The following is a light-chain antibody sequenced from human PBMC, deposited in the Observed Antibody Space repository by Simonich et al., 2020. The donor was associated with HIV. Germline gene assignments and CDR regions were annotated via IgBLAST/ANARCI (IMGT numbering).Light chain of an antibody. CDR1: QSISSW. CDR2: KAS. Sequence: DMQMTQSSSILSASVGERVTITCLASQSISSWLAGYQQKPGKAPKLLIYKASSLESGVPSRFIGSGSGTEFTLTISSLQPDDFATYYCQQYNSYQYTFGQGTKLEIK. CDR3: QQYNSYQYT. J-gene: IGKJ2*01. V-gene: IGKV1-5*03.